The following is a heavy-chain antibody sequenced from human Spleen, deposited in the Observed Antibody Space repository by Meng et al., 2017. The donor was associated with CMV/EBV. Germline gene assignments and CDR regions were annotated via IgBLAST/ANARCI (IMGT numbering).Heavy chain of an antibody. V-gene: IGHV1-69*16. J-gene: IGHJ4*02. Sequence: SVKVSCKSSGGIFSSYTVSWVRQAPGQGLEWMGGLIPILGSTKYAQKFQGRVAITTDESTGTAYLELTSLTSEDTALYFCAGTTEHCISTSCYTGGVFVSWGQGTLVTVSS. CDR3: AGTTEHCISTSCYTGGVFVS. CDR1: GGIFSSYT. CDR2: LIPILGST. D-gene: IGHD2-2*02.